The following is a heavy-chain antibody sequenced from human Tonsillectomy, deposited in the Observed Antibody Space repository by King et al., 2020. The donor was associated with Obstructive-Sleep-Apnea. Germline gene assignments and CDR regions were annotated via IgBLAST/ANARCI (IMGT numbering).Heavy chain of an antibody. CDR2: ISGSGGRT. CDR1: GCVFSNYG. Sequence: VQLVESGGGLGQPGGSLRLSCAASGCVFSNYGMSWVRQAPGKGLEWVPIISGSGGRTYYADSVKGRFTISRDNSKNTLYLQMNSLRAEDTAGYYCVGEGVITFGGTISHLPRWGQGTMVTVSS. CDR3: VGEGVITFGGTISHLPR. V-gene: IGHV3-23*04. J-gene: IGHJ4*02. D-gene: IGHD3-16*01.